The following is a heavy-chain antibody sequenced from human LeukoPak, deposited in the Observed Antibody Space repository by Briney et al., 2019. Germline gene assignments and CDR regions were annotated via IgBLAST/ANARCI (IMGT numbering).Heavy chain of an antibody. CDR2: IYYSGST. CDR1: GAAITNYY. D-gene: IGHD5-12*01. CDR3: ARTRLYISGYVVYYFDY. V-gene: IGHV4-59*06. Sequence: PSETLSLTCTVSGAAITNYYLSWIRQPPGKGLEWIGYIYYSGSTYYNPSLKSRVTISVDTSKNQFSLKLSSVTAADTAVYYCARTRLYISGYVVYYFDYWGQGTLVTVSS. J-gene: IGHJ4*02.